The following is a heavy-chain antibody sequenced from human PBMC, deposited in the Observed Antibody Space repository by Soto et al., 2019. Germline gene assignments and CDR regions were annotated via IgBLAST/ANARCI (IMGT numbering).Heavy chain of an antibody. J-gene: IGHJ6*02. CDR1: GGTFSSYA. Sequence: SVKVSCKASGGTFSSYAISWVRQAPGQGLEWMGGIIPIFGTANYAQKFQGRVTITADESTSTAYMELSSLRSEDTAVYYCARSWYSSGWSQYYYYYGMDVWGQGTTVTVS. CDR3: ARSWYSSGWSQYYYYYGMDV. V-gene: IGHV1-69*13. CDR2: IIPIFGTA. D-gene: IGHD6-19*01.